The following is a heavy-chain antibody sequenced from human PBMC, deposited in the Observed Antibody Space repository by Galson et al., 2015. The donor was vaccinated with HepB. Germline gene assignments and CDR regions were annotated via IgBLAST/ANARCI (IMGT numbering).Heavy chain of an antibody. D-gene: IGHD3-22*01. Sequence: QSGAEVKKPGASVKVSCKASGYTFTSYGISWVRQAPGQGLEWMGWISAYNGNTNYAQKLQGRVTMTTDTSTSTAYMELRSLRSDDTAVYYCARDPLKTTYYYDSSGYSGGDYWGQGTLVTVSS. CDR3: ARDPLKTTYYYDSSGYSGGDY. V-gene: IGHV1-18*04. CDR1: GYTFTSYG. CDR2: ISAYNGNT. J-gene: IGHJ4*02.